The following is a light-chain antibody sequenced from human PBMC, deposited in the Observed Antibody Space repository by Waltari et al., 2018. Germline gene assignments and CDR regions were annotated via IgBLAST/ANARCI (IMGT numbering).Light chain of an antibody. CDR1: QSVSSY. J-gene: IGKJ4*01. CDR2: DSS. Sequence: EIVLTQSPATLSLYPGERATLPCRASQSVSSYLAWYQQKPGQAPRLLIYDSSNRATGSPARFSGSGSGTDFTLTISSLEPEDFAVYYCQQRSNWPLTFGGGTKVEIK. CDR3: QQRSNWPLT. V-gene: IGKV3-11*01.